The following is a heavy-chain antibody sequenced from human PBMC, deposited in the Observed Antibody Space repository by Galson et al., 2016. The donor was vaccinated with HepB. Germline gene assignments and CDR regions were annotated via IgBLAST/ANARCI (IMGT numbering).Heavy chain of an antibody. Sequence: LSLTCSVSGDSISNINYYWAWIRQPPGKGLEWIGSGFHSGSSFYNPSLRSRASISVDTSKNHFSLKATSMTAEDTALYYCARLGSVVVVPAFDSWGQGTLVTVSA. J-gene: IGHJ4*02. V-gene: IGHV4-39*02. CDR1: GDSISNINYY. CDR2: GFHSGSS. CDR3: ARLGSVVVVPAFDS. D-gene: IGHD2-2*01.